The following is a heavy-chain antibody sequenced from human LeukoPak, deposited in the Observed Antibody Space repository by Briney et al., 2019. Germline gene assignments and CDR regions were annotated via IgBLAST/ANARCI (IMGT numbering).Heavy chain of an antibody. J-gene: IGHJ3*02. V-gene: IGHV4-34*01. D-gene: IGHD3-16*02. CDR2: INHSGST. CDR3: ARGPYAYYDYVWGSYRSPGGAFDI. Sequence: PSETLSLTCAVYGGSLSGYYWSWIRQPPGKGLEWIGEINHSGSTNYNPSLKSRVTISVDTSKNQFSLKLSSVTAADTAVYYCARGPYAYYDYVWGSYRSPGGAFDIWGQGTVVTVSS. CDR1: GGSLSGYY.